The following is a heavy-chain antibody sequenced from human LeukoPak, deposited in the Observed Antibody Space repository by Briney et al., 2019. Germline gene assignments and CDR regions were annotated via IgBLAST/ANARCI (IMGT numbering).Heavy chain of an antibody. CDR1: GFTVSSNY. CDR2: IYSGGST. D-gene: IGHD3-10*01. Sequence: PGGSLRLSCAASGFTVSSNYMSWVRQAPGKGLEWVSVIYSGGSTYYADSVKGRFTISRDNSKNTLYLQMNSLRAEDTAVYYCAKHTRRMVRGVIITGDFDYWGQGTLVTVSS. CDR3: AKHTRRMVRGVIITGDFDY. J-gene: IGHJ4*02. V-gene: IGHV3-53*01.